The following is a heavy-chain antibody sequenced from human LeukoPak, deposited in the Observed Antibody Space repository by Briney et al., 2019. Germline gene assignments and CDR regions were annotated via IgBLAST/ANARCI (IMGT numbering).Heavy chain of an antibody. CDR3: ARDLLEAGATTVGY. CDR2: IIPIFGTA. D-gene: IGHD1-26*01. CDR1: GGTFSSYA. V-gene: IGHV1-69*06. J-gene: IGHJ4*02. Sequence: GASVKVSCKASGGTFSSYAISWVRQAPGQGLEWMGGIIPIFGTANYAQKFQGRVTITADKSTSTAYMELSSLRSEDTAVYYCARDLLEAGATTVGYWGQGTLVTVSS.